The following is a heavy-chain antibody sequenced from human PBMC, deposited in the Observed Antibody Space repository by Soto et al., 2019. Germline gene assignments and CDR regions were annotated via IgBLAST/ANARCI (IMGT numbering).Heavy chain of an antibody. V-gene: IGHV1-3*01. J-gene: IGHJ6*02. D-gene: IGHD4-17*01. Sequence: ASVKVSCKTSGYTFTSYAMHCVRQAPGQRLEWMGWINAGNGNTKYSQKFQGRVTITRDTSASTAYMELSSLRSEDTAVYYCAGSGATVTNPYYYYYYGMDVWGQGTTVTVSS. CDR2: INAGNGNT. CDR1: GYTFTSYA. CDR3: AGSGATVTNPYYYYYYGMDV.